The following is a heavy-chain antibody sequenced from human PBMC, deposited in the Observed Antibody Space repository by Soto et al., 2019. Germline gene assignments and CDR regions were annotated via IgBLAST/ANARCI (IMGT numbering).Heavy chain of an antibody. V-gene: IGHV1-18*01. CDR2: ISAYNGNT. CDR1: GYTFTSYG. J-gene: IGHJ4*02. CDR3: ARSPWGTVVPAAIFAPAERLFDY. D-gene: IGHD2-2*02. Sequence: QVPLVQSGAEVKKPGASVKVSCKASGYTFTSYGISWVRQAPGQGLEWMGWISAYNGNTNYAQKLQGRVTMTTDTSTSTAYMELRSLRSDDTAVYYCARSPWGTVVPAAIFAPAERLFDYWGQGTLVTVSS.